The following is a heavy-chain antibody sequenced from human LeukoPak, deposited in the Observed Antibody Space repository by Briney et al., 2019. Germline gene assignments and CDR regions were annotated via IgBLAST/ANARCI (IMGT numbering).Heavy chain of an antibody. D-gene: IGHD6-19*01. Sequence: PGGSPRLSCAASGFTFSSYWMHWVRQAPGKGLVWVSRINSDGSRTSYADSVKGRFTISRDNAKNTLNLQMNSLRAEDTAVYYCARISSGWYSDYWGQGTLVTVSA. CDR2: INSDGSRT. J-gene: IGHJ4*02. V-gene: IGHV3-74*01. CDR1: GFTFSSYW. CDR3: ARISSGWYSDY.